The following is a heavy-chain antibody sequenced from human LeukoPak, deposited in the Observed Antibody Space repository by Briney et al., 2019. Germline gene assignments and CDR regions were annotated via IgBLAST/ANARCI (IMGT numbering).Heavy chain of an antibody. CDR3: ARDATQKDYYDSGDYYYVSWFDP. Sequence: ASVKVSCKASGYIFTDYFMHWVRQAPGQGLEWMGWINPNSGGTNYAQKFKGRVTMTRDTSISTAYMELSRLRSDDTAVYYCARDATQKDYYDSGDYYYVSWFDPWGQGTLVTVSS. CDR2: INPNSGGT. J-gene: IGHJ5*02. V-gene: IGHV1-2*02. CDR1: GYIFTDYF. D-gene: IGHD3-22*01.